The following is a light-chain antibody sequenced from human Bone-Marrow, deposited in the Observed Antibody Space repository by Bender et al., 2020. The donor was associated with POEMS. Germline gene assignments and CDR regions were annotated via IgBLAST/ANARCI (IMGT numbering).Light chain of an antibody. CDR2: QDT. Sequence: SYEGTQPPSVSVSPGQTASITCSGDDLGDKYVAWYQQKPGQSPVLVIYQDTKRPSGIPERFSGSNSGNTATLTISGTQAMDEADYYCKAWDTYSVIFGGGTKWTVL. CDR1: DLGDKY. CDR3: KAWDTYSVI. J-gene: IGLJ2*01. V-gene: IGLV3-1*01.